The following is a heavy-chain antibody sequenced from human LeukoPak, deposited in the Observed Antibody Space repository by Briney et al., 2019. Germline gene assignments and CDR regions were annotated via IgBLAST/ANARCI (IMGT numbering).Heavy chain of an antibody. CDR1: GFTFSDYG. Sequence: PGGSLRLSCAASGFTFSDYGVNWVRQAPGKGLEWVSSISGSGRSIFYADSVGGRFTISRDNAKNSLYLQMNSLRAEDTAVYYCARDYFYCGGDCFVDYWGQGTLVTVSS. CDR3: ARDYFYCGGDCFVDY. V-gene: IGHV3-21*01. J-gene: IGHJ4*02. CDR2: ISGSGRSI. D-gene: IGHD2-21*02.